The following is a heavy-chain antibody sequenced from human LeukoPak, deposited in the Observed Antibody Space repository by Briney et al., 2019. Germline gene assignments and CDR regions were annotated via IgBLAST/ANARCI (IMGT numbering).Heavy chain of an antibody. CDR1: GDSISRTSYY. CDR3: ARGRPDRQLLAWFDP. CDR2: IYYLGTT. Sequence: MPSETLSLTCTVSGDSISRTSYYWGWIRQPPGKGLEWIGNIYYLGTTNYNPSLKSRVTISVDTAKNQFSLKLSSVTAADTAVYYCARGRPDRQLLAWFDPWGQGTLVTVSS. D-gene: IGHD2-2*01. J-gene: IGHJ5*02. V-gene: IGHV4-39*07.